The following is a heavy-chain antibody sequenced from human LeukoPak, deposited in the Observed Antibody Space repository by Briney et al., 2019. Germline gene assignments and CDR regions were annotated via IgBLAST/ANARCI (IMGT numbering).Heavy chain of an antibody. CDR3: AKVQHIVVVTAMDY. J-gene: IGHJ4*02. V-gene: IGHV3-23*01. D-gene: IGHD2-21*02. CDR2: IGGSGATT. CDR1: GFTFSSYA. Sequence: GGSLRLSCAASGFTFSSYAMRWVRQAPGKGLEWVASIGGSGATTFYTDSVRGRFTISRDNSKNTLYLQMNSLRAEDTAVYYCAKVQHIVVVTAMDYWGQGTLVTVSS.